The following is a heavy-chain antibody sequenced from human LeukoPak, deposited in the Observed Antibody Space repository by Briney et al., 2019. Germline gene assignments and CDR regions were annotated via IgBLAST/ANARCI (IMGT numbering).Heavy chain of an antibody. V-gene: IGHV3-33*01. CDR3: ARQIIDYGDYVAFDY. CDR1: GFTFSSYG. CDR2: IWYDGSNK. Sequence: PGRSLRLSCAASGFTFSSYGMHWVRQAPGKGLEWVAVIWYDGSNKYYADSVKGRFTISRDNAKNSLYLQMNSLRAEDTAVYYCARQIIDYGDYVAFDYWGQGTLVTVSS. D-gene: IGHD4-17*01. J-gene: IGHJ4*02.